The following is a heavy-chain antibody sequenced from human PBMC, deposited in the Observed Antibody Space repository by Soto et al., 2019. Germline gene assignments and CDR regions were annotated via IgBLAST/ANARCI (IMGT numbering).Heavy chain of an antibody. CDR3: ARGGYSGSWYSSYYYYGMDV. D-gene: IGHD6-13*01. J-gene: IGHJ6*02. CDR1: VDIVSSNSAA. CDR2: TYYRSKWYN. Sequence: SQTLSLTCAISVDIVSSNSAAWNCIRQSPSRGLEWLGRTYYRSKWYNDYAVSVKSRITINPDTSKNQFSLQLNSVTPEDTAVYYCARGGYSGSWYSSYYYYGMDVWGQGTTVTVSS. V-gene: IGHV6-1*01.